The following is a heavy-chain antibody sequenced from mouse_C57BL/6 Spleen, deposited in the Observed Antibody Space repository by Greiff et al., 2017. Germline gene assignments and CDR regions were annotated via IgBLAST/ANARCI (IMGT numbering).Heavy chain of an antibody. CDR3: AREDGWSDY. J-gene: IGHJ2*01. CDR2: ISYDGSN. CDR1: GYSITSGYY. V-gene: IGHV3-6*01. Sequence: EVQLVESGPGLVKPSQSLSLTCSVTGYSITSGYYWNWIRQFPGNKLEWMGYISYDGSNNYNPSLKNRISITRDTSKNQFFLKLNSVTTEDTATYYCAREDGWSDYWGQGTTLTVSS. D-gene: IGHD2-3*01.